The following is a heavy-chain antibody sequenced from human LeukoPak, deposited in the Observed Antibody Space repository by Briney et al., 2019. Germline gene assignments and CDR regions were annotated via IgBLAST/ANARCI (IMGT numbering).Heavy chain of an antibody. V-gene: IGHV1-18*01. CDR3: ARVFPLYSSSSNVGWFDP. D-gene: IGHD6-13*01. CDR1: GYTFSSYG. CDR2: ISAYDGNT. J-gene: IGHJ5*02. Sequence: GASVKVSCKASGYTFSSYGISWVRQAPGQGLEWMGWISAYDGNTNYAQKRQGRVTTTTDTSTSTAYMELRSLRSDDTAVYYCARVFPLYSSSSNVGWFDPWGQGTLVTVSS.